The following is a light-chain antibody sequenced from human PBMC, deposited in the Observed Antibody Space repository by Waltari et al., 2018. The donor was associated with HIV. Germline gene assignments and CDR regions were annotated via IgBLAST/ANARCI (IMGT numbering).Light chain of an antibody. CDR1: SSDVGAYEY. CDR2: DVY. V-gene: IGLV2-8*01. J-gene: IGLJ2*01. CDR3: SSYAGSKNRVV. Sequence: QSALTQSPSASGSPGQAVTISCTGSSSDVGAYEYVSWYRQHPGKAPKPMMYDVYKRPSGVPDRFSGSKSGNTASLTVSGLQAEDEATYYCSSYAGSKNRVVFGGGTFLTVL.